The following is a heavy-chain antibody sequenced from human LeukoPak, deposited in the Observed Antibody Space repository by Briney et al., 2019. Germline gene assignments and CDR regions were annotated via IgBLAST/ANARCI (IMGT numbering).Heavy chain of an antibody. D-gene: IGHD3-10*01. CDR3: ARDSPYGSGSYYNVN. CDR1: GGSISSSSYY. CDR2: IYYSGST. V-gene: IGHV4-39*07. J-gene: IGHJ4*02. Sequence: SETLSLTCTVSGGSISSSSYYWGWIRQPPGKGLEWIGSIYYSGSTYYNPSLKSRVTISVDTSKNQFSLKLSSVTAADTAVYYCARDSPYGSGSYYNVNWGQGTLVTVPS.